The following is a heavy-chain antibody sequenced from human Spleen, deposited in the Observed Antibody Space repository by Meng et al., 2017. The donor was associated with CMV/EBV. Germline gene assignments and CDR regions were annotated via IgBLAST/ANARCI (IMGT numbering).Heavy chain of an antibody. V-gene: IGHV1-69*11. Sequence: ASGGTFSTYAINWVRQDPGQGLEWMGTIIPMGETAIYTQKFRGRVTITADESTTTAHMEISGLTSEDTAVYYCATDGPGGGSYCLYWGQGTLVTVSS. CDR1: GGTFSTYA. J-gene: IGHJ4*02. D-gene: IGHD3-10*01. CDR2: IIPMGETA. CDR3: ATDGPGGGSYCLY.